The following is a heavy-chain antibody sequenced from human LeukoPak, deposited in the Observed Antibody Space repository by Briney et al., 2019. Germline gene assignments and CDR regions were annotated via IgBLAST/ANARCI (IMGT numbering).Heavy chain of an antibody. CDR2: IFHSGST. V-gene: IGHV4-4*02. Sequence: SGTLSLTCAVSGGSIGASINSPNWWSWVRQPPGKGLEWIGEIFHSGSTNYNPSLKSRVTMSVDKSKNQFSLNLTSVTAADTAVYYCARASYSGQLLGFDYWGQGTLVTVSS. CDR3: ARASYSGQLLGFDY. D-gene: IGHD1-26*01. J-gene: IGHJ4*02. CDR1: GGSIGASINSPNW.